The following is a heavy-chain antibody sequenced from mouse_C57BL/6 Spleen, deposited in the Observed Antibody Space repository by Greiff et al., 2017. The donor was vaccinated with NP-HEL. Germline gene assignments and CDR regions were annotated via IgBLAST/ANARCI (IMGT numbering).Heavy chain of an antibody. Sequence: QVQLQQPGAELVKPGASVKLSCKASGYTFTSYWMQWVKQRPGQGLEWIGEIDPSDSYTNYNQKFKGKATLTVDTSSSTAYMQLSSLTSEDSAVYYCASITTVGLWGQGTTLTVSS. D-gene: IGHD1-1*01. J-gene: IGHJ2*01. CDR1: GYTFTSYW. CDR3: ASITTVGL. CDR2: IDPSDSYT. V-gene: IGHV1-50*01.